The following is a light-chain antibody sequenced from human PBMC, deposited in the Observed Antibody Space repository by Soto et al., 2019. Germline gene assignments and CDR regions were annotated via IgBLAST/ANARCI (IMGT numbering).Light chain of an antibody. CDR1: QDISNH. CDR3: QQYSHLIT. V-gene: IGKV1-33*01. Sequence: DIQMTQSPSSLSASVGDRVTITCQASQDISNHLNWYQQKPGKAPKLLIYDASNLETGVPSRFSGSGSGTDFTFTISSLQPEDIATYYCQQYSHLITFGQGTRLEIK. J-gene: IGKJ5*01. CDR2: DAS.